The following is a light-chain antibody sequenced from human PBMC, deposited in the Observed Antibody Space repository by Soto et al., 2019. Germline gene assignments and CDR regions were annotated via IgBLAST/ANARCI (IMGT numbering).Light chain of an antibody. V-gene: IGKV2-28*01. CDR2: WGS. J-gene: IGKJ5*01. CDR1: QSLLYSTGNNH. Sequence: DIVMTQSPLSLPVTPGEPASISCRSSQSLLYSTGNNHLDWYLQKPGQPPQLLIYWGSTRASGVPDRFSGSGSGTDFTLKSSRVEADDVGVYYCMQGRQLPATFGQGTRLDIQ. CDR3: MQGRQLPAT.